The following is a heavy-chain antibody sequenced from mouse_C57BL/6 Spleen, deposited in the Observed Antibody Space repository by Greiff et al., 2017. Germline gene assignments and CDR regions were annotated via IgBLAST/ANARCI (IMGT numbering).Heavy chain of an antibody. CDR1: GYTFTSYW. V-gene: IGHV1-55*01. J-gene: IGHJ1*03. D-gene: IGHD2-5*01. Sequence: QVQLQQPGAELVKPGASVKMSCKASGYTFTSYWITWVKQRPGQGLEWIGDIYPGSGSTNYNEKFKSKATLTVDTSSSTAYMQLSSLTSEDSAVXYWAEYYSNYGYFDVWGTGTTGTVSS. CDR3: AEYYSNYGYFDV. CDR2: IYPGSGST.